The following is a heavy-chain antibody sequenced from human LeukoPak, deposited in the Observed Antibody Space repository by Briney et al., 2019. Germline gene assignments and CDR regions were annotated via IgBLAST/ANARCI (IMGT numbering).Heavy chain of an antibody. CDR3: ARDTADYDSSGYSDY. J-gene: IGHJ4*02. Sequence: GGSLRLSCAASGFTFSDYYMSWIRQAPGKGLEWVPYISSSGSTIYYADSVKGRFTISRDNAKNSLYLQMNSLRAEDTAVYYCARDTADYDSSGYSDYWGQGTLVTASS. CDR2: ISSSGSTI. V-gene: IGHV3-11*01. CDR1: GFTFSDYY. D-gene: IGHD3-22*01.